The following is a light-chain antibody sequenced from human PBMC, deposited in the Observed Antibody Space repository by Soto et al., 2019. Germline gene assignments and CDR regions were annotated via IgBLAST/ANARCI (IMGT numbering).Light chain of an antibody. J-gene: IGLJ3*02. CDR2: DVS. Sequence: QSALTQPRSVSGSPGQSVTISCTGTNGDIANYNFVSWYQQHPGKAPKVMIYDVSKRPSGVPDRFSGSKSGNTASLTISGLQAEDEADYYCCSYPGSHTWVFGGGTKATVL. CDR1: NGDIANYNF. CDR3: CSYPGSHTWV. V-gene: IGLV2-11*01.